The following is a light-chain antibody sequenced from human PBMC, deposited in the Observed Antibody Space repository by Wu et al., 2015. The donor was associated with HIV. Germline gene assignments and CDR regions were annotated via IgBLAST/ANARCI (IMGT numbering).Light chain of an antibody. J-gene: IGKJ4*01. V-gene: IGKV3-15*01. CDR1: QSISNN. CDR3: QQYNNWPQT. Sequence: EIVLTQSPATLSVSPGERATLSCRASQSISNNLAWYQQKPGQAPRLLIYGASTRATGIPARFSGSGSGTEFTLTISSMQSEDFAVYYCQQYNNWPQTFGGGT. CDR2: GAS.